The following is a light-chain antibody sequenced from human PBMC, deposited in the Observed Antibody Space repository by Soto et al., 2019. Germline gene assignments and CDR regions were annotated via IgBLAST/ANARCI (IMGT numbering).Light chain of an antibody. CDR1: QSVSSSY. J-gene: IGKJ5*01. CDR3: QQRSNWPTGIT. V-gene: IGKV3D-20*02. Sequence: EIVLTQSPGTLSLSPGERATLSCRASQSVSSSYLAWYQQKPGQAPRLLIYGSSSRAPGITDRFSGSRSGTDFTLTISRLAPDDFSVYYCQQRSNWPTGITFGQGTRLEIK. CDR2: GSS.